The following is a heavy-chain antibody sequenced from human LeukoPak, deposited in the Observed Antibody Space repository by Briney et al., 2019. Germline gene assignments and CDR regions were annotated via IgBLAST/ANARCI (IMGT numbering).Heavy chain of an antibody. D-gene: IGHD3-3*01. Sequence: PGGSLRLSCAASGFTFSSYWMSWVRQAPGKGLEWVANIKQDGSEKYYVDSVKGRFTISRDNAKNSLYLQMNSLRAEDTAVYYCARDTLLGVVISPEYYMHVWGKGTTVTVSS. CDR2: IKQDGSEK. CDR3: ARDTLLGVVISPEYYMHV. CDR1: GFTFSSYW. V-gene: IGHV3-7*01. J-gene: IGHJ6*03.